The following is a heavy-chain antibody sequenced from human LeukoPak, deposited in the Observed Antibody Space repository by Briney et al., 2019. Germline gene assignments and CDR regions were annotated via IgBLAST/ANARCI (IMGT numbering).Heavy chain of an antibody. CDR2: IYYSGTT. CDR3: ARHMGSCSSTSCYGSFDY. J-gene: IGHJ4*02. D-gene: IGHD2-2*01. Sequence: PSETLSLTCTVSGGSISNYYWGWIRQPPGKGLEWIGNIYYSGTTYYNPSLKSRVTISVDTSKNQFSLKLSSVTAADTAVYYCARHMGSCSSTSCYGSFDYWGQGTLVTVSS. CDR1: GGSISNYY. V-gene: IGHV4-39*01.